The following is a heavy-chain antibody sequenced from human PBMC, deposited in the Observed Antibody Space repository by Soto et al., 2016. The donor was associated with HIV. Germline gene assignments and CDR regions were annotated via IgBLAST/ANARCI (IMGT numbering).Heavy chain of an antibody. J-gene: IGHJ4*02. CDR3: AKGGRITMIVVGQNFDY. Sequence: EVQLLESGGGLVQPGGSLRLSCAASGFTFSSYAMSWVRQAPGKGLEWVSAISGSGGSTYYADSVKGRFTISRDNSKSTLYLQMNSLRAEDTAVYYCAKGGRITMIVVGQNFDYWGQGTLVTVSS. V-gene: IGHV3-23*01. D-gene: IGHD3-22*01. CDR1: GFTFSSYA. CDR2: ISGSGGST.